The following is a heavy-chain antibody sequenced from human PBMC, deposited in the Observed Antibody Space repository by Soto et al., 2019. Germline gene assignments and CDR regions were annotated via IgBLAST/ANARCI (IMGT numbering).Heavy chain of an antibody. D-gene: IGHD3-22*01. CDR3: ARPYYYDSSGYYLWFDP. Sequence: ASVKVSCKASGYTFTSYAMHWVRQAPGQRLEWMGWINAGNGNTKYSQKFQGRVTITRDTSASTAYMELSSLRSEDTAVYYCARPYYYDSSGYYLWFDPWGQGTLVTVSS. J-gene: IGHJ5*02. V-gene: IGHV1-3*01. CDR1: GYTFTSYA. CDR2: INAGNGNT.